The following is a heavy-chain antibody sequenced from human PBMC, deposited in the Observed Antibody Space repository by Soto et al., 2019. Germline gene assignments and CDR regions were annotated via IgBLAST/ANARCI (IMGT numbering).Heavy chain of an antibody. CDR3: ARGESGGSASGGY. V-gene: IGHV1-8*01. CDR2: MNPNSGNT. Sequence: ASVKVSCKASGYTFTSYDINWVRQATGQGLEWMGWMNPNSGNTGCAQKFQGRSTMTRNTSINTAYMELSSLRSEDTAIYYCARGESGGSASGGYWGLGTLVTVSS. CDR1: GYTFTSYD. J-gene: IGHJ4*02. D-gene: IGHD2-8*02.